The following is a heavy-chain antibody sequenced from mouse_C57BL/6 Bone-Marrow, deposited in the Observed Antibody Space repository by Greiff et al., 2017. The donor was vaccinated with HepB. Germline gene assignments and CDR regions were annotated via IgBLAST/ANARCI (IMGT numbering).Heavy chain of an antibody. J-gene: IGHJ2*01. CDR1: GYTFTSYW. V-gene: IGHV1-5*01. Sequence: VQLQQSGTVLARPGASVKMSCKTSGYTFTSYWMHWVQQKPGQGLEWIGAIYPGNSDTSYNQKFKGKAKLTAVTSASTAYMELSSLTNEDSAVYYCTSLERGTGDFDYWGQGTTLTVSS. CDR2: IYPGNSDT. CDR3: TSLERGTGDFDY. D-gene: IGHD4-1*01.